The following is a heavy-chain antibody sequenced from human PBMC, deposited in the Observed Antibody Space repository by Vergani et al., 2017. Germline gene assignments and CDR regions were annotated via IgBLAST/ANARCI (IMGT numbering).Heavy chain of an antibody. CDR2: IWYDGSNK. J-gene: IGHJ6*02. CDR3: ARDHLYYYDSSGYYYRYYYYGMDV. CDR1: GFTFSTYG. Sequence: QVQLVESGGGVVQPGRSLRLSCAASGFTFSTYGLHWVRQAPGKGLEWVAVIWYDGSNKYYADSVKGRFTVYRDNSKNTLYLQMNGLRAEDTAVYYCARDHLYYYDSSGYYYRYYYYGMDVWGQGTTVTVSS. D-gene: IGHD3-22*01. V-gene: IGHV3-33*01.